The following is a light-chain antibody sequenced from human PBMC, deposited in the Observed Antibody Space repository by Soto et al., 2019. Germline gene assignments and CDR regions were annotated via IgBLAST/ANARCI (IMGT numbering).Light chain of an antibody. J-gene: IGKJ1*01. CDR3: QQYGRSLPWT. CDR1: QSVSSSY. Sequence: ELVLTQSPGTLSLSPGERGTLSCRASQSVSSSYLAWYQQRPGQAPRLLIYGASSRATGIPDRFSGSGSGTDFTLTISRLEPEDFAVDYCQQYGRSLPWTFGQGTKVEIK. V-gene: IGKV3-20*01. CDR2: GAS.